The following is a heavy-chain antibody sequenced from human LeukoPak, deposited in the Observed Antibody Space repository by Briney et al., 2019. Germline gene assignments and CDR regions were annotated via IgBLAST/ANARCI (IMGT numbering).Heavy chain of an antibody. CDR3: ARDLPRRYCSSTSCYT. J-gene: IGHJ5*02. CDR2: INHSGST. D-gene: IGHD2-2*02. V-gene: IGHV4-34*01. Sequence: SETLSLTCAVYGGSFSGYYWSWIRQPPGKGLEWIGEINHSGSTNYNPSFKSRVTISVDTSKNQFSLKLGSVTAADTAVYYCARDLPRRYCSSTSCYTWGQGTLVTVSS. CDR1: GGSFSGYY.